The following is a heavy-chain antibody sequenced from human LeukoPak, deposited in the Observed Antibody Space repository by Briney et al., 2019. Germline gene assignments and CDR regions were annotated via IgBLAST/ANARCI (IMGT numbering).Heavy chain of an antibody. CDR2: IHPSDSET. CDR3: ARHYYNDNTLFDY. V-gene: IGHV5-10-1*01. Sequence: GESLRISCKGSGYTFSSYWISWVRQMLGKGLQWMGRIHPSDSETNYSPSFQGHVTFSAAKSISTAYLQWSSLKASDTAMYFCARHYYNDNTLFDYWGHGTLVTVSS. CDR1: GYTFSSYW. J-gene: IGHJ4*01. D-gene: IGHD3-22*01.